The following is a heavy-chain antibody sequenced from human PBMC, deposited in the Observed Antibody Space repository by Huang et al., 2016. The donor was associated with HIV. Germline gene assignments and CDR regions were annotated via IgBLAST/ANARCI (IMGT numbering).Heavy chain of an antibody. V-gene: IGHV4-59*11. CDR3: ARDHHDFWRGYRRMYFFDH. CDR1: GGSISTHY. CDR2: IDYSGST. Sequence: QVQLQESCPGLVKPSETLSLTCTVCGGSISTHYWSWIRQPPGQGLEWIGRIDYSGSTNYSPSLKSRVTRLLDTSKTQFALRANSVTAADTAMYYCARDHHDFWRGYRRMYFFDHWGQGTLVTVSS. D-gene: IGHD3-3*01. J-gene: IGHJ4*02.